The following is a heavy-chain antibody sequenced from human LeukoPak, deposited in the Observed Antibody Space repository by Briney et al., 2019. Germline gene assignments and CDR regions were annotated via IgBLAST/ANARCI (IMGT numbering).Heavy chain of an antibody. CDR3: ARPYCTNGVCYSFDY. CDR1: GYTFTGYY. Sequence: ASVKVSCKASGYTFTGYYMHWVRQAPGQGLEWMGWINPNSSGANYAQKFQGRVTMTRDTSISTAYMELSRLRSDDTAVYYCARPYCTNGVCYSFDYWGQGTLVTVSS. CDR2: INPNSSGA. D-gene: IGHD2-8*01. J-gene: IGHJ4*02. V-gene: IGHV1-2*02.